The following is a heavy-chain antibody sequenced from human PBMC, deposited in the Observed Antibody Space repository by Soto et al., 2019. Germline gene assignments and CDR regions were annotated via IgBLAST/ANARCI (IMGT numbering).Heavy chain of an antibody. CDR1: GFTFSSYA. Sequence: QVPLVESGGGVVQPGRSLRLSCAASGFTFSSYAMYWVRQAPGKGLEWVAVISYDGNNKYYADSVKGRFTISRDNSKNTLYLQMNSLRAVDTAVYYCARAGCDGGSCYTLVGLRYGMDVWGQGTTVTVSS. J-gene: IGHJ6*02. V-gene: IGHV3-30-3*01. CDR2: ISYDGNNK. D-gene: IGHD2-15*01. CDR3: ARAGCDGGSCYTLVGLRYGMDV.